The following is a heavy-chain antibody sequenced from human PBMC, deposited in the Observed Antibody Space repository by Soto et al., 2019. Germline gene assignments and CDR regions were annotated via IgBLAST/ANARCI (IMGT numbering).Heavy chain of an antibody. D-gene: IGHD1-26*01. CDR3: ARDGSGSYFDPNWFDP. V-gene: IGHV4-31*03. CDR1: GGSISSGGYY. CDR2: IYYSGST. J-gene: IGHJ5*02. Sequence: ASETLSLTCTVSGGSISSGGYYWSWIRQHPGKGLEWIGYIYYSGSTYYNPSLKSRVTISVDTSKNQFSLKLSSVTAADTAVYYCARDGSGSYFDPNWFDPWGQGTLVTVSS.